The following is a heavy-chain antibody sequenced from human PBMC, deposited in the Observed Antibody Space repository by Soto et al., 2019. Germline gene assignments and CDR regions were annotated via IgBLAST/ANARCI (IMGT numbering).Heavy chain of an antibody. J-gene: IGHJ6*02. Sequence: GGSLSLSCAASGFTFSSYAMHWVRQAPGKGLEWVAVISYDGSNKYYADSVKGRFTISRDNSKNTLYLQMNSLRAEDTAVYYCAREAATVAGYYYGMDVWGQGTTVTVSS. CDR1: GFTFSSYA. V-gene: IGHV3-30-3*01. CDR2: ISYDGSNK. CDR3: AREAATVAGYYYGMDV. D-gene: IGHD6-19*01.